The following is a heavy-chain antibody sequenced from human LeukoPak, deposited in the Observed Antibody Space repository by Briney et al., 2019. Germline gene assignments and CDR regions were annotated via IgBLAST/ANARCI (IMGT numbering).Heavy chain of an antibody. V-gene: IGHV1-69*04. CDR2: IIPILGIA. CDR1: GGTFSSYA. J-gene: IGHJ2*01. Sequence: ASVKVSCKASGGTFSSYAISWVRQAPGQGLEWMGRIIPILGIANYAQKFQGRVTITADKSTSTAYMELSSLRSEDTAVYYCARSYDSSGYYGDWYFDLWGRGTLVTVSS. D-gene: IGHD3-22*01. CDR3: ARSYDSSGYYGDWYFDL.